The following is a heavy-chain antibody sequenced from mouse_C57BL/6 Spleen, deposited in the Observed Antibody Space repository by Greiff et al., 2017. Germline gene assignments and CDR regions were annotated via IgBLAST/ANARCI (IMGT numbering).Heavy chain of an antibody. CDR2: IYPSDSET. J-gene: IGHJ3*01. CDR1: GYTFTSYW. V-gene: IGHV1-61*01. D-gene: IGHD2-3*01. CDR3: ARRGDGYSFAY. Sequence: QVQLQQPGAELVRPGSSVKLSCKASGYTFTSYWMDWVKQRPGQGLEWIGNIYPSDSETHYNQKFKDKATLTVDKSSSTAYMQLSSLTSEDSAVYYCARRGDGYSFAYWGQGTLVTVSA.